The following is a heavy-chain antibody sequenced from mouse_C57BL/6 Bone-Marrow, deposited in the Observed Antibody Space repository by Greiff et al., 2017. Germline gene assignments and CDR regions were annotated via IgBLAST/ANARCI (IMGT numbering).Heavy chain of an antibody. CDR2: ISDGGSYT. Sequence: DVKLVESGGGLVKPGGSLKLSCAASGFTFSSYAMSWVRQTPEKRLEWVATISDGGSYTYYPDNVKGRFTISRDNAKNNLYLQMSHLKSEDTAMYYCARDPYGSSYYYAMDYWGQGTSVTVAS. CDR1: GFTFSSYA. J-gene: IGHJ4*01. CDR3: ARDPYGSSYYYAMDY. D-gene: IGHD1-1*01. V-gene: IGHV5-4*01.